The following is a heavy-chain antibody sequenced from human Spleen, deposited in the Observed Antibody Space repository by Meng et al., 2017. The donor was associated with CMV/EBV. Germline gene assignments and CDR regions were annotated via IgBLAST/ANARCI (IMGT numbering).Heavy chain of an antibody. CDR3: ARDATYSSSWQYYFDY. CDR2: IYYSGST. J-gene: IGHJ4*02. CDR1: GGSISSGDYY. Sequence: QVQLRESGPGLVKPSQTLSLTCTVSGGSISSGDYYWSWIRQPPGKGLEWIGYIYYSGSTYYNPSLKSRVTISVDTSKNQFSLKLSSVTAADTAVYYCARDATYSSSWQYYFDYWGQGTLVTVSS. D-gene: IGHD6-13*01. V-gene: IGHV4-30-4*08.